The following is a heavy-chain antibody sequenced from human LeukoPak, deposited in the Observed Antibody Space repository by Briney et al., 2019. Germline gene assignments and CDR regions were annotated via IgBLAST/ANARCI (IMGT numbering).Heavy chain of an antibody. CDR1: GGSISSGDYY. CDR3: ARVPRANRVIDY. D-gene: IGHD1-14*01. Sequence: PSETLSLTCTVSGGSISSGDYYWSWIRQPPGKGLEWIGYIYYSGSTYYNPSLKSRVTISVDTSKNQFSLKLSSVAAADTAVYYCARVPRANRVIDYWGQGTLVTVSS. V-gene: IGHV4-30-4*08. J-gene: IGHJ4*02. CDR2: IYYSGST.